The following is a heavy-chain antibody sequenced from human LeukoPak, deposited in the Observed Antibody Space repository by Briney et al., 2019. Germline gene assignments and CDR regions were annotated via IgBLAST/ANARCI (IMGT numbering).Heavy chain of an antibody. CDR2: IYYSGST. Sequence: SETLSLTCIVSGGSISSSSYYWGWIRQPPGKGLEWIGSIYYSGSTYYNPSLKSRVTISVDTSKNQFSLKLSSVTAADTAVYYCASTLYDSPRFWGQGTLVTVSS. J-gene: IGHJ4*02. V-gene: IGHV4-39*01. D-gene: IGHD3-22*01. CDR1: GGSISSSSYY. CDR3: ASTLYDSPRF.